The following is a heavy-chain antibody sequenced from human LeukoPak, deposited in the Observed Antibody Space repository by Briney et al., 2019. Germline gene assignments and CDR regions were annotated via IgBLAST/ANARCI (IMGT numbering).Heavy chain of an antibody. V-gene: IGHV3-21*01. CDR3: ARASAVAGTRHY. D-gene: IGHD6-19*01. CDR1: GFTFSSYS. Sequence: GGSLSLSCAASGFTFSSYSMNWVRQAPGKGLEWVSSISSGSSYRYYADSVKGRFTIYRDNAKNSLYLKVNSLRAEDTAVYYCARASAVAGTRHYWGQGTPVTVSS. J-gene: IGHJ4*02. CDR2: ISSGSSYR.